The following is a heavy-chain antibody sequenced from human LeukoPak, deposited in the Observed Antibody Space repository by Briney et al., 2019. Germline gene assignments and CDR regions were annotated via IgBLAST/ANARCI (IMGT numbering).Heavy chain of an antibody. CDR1: GVTPSCSW. V-gene: IGHV3-7*05. D-gene: IGHD3-10*01. Sequence: GGSLRLSCAAPGVTPSCSWLSWVRQPPGKGLEWLATIKQDGREKFYVDFLKGRFSISRDNGKNSLYLQMNSLGVDDTAVYYCAGGSGMDVWGQGTTVTVSS. CDR3: AGGSGMDV. J-gene: IGHJ6*02. CDR2: IKQDGREK.